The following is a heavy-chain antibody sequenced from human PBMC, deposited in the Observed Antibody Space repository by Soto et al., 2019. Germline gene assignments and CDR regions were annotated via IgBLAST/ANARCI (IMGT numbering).Heavy chain of an antibody. V-gene: IGHV4-4*07. CDR2: IYTSGST. D-gene: IGHD3-22*01. Sequence: PSETLSLTCTVSGGSISSYYWSWIRQPSGKGLEWMGRIYTSGSTNYNPSLKSRVTMSVDTSKNQFSLKLSSVTAADTAVYYCARSRKGYYESSGYRREHYPMDIWGLGTTVTVSS. CDR3: ARSRKGYYESSGYRREHYPMDI. J-gene: IGHJ6*02. CDR1: GGSISSYY.